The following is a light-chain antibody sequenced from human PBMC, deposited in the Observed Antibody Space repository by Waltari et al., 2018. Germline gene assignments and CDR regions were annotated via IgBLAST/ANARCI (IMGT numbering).Light chain of an antibody. CDR3: YSAADNNRQV. Sequence: SYELTQPSSVSVSPGQTARITCSGDILAKRYARWFQQKPGQAPVVVIYKDSERPSGLPERFSGSTSGTTVTLTISGAQVEDAADYYCYSAADNNRQVFGGGTKLTVL. V-gene: IGLV3-27*01. J-gene: IGLJ3*02. CDR1: ILAKRY. CDR2: KDS.